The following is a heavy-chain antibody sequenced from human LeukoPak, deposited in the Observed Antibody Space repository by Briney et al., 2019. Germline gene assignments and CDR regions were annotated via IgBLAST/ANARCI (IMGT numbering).Heavy chain of an antibody. J-gene: IGHJ4*02. D-gene: IGHD2-21*01. CDR2: IYHNGST. CDR1: GYSISSGYY. CDR3: ARRGDT. V-gene: IGHV4-38-2*02. Sequence: SETLSLTCTVSGYSISSGYYWGWIRQPPGKGLEWIGSIYHNGSTYYNPSLKSRVTISVDTSKNQFSLKLSSVTAADTAVYYCARRGDTWGQGTLVTVSS.